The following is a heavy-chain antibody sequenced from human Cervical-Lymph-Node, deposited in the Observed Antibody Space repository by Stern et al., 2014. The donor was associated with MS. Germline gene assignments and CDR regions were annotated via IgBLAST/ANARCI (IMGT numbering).Heavy chain of an antibody. CDR3: ARGAMTPRYGMDV. CDR2: INAGNGNT. CDR1: GYTFASYA. V-gene: IGHV1-3*01. Sequence: QLQLIQSGAEVKKPGASVKVSCKASGYTFASYAMHWVRQAPGQRLEWMGWINAGNGNTKYSQKFQGRVTITRDTSASTAYMELRSLRSEDTAVYFCARGAMTPRYGMDVWGQGTTVAVPS. J-gene: IGHJ6*02. D-gene: IGHD2-15*01.